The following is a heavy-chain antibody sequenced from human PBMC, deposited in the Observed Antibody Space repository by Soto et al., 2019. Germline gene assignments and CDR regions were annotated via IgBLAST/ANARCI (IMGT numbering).Heavy chain of an antibody. D-gene: IGHD2-2*01. CDR2: IIPIFGIA. J-gene: IGHJ6*02. CDR1: GGTFSRYS. V-gene: IGHV1-69*08. Sequence: QVQLVQSGAEVKKPGSSVKVSCKASGGTFSRYSITWVRQAPGHGLEWIGRIIPIFGIASYAQKFQGRVTITADESTSTAYMELSSLRSDATAVYYCAREDRDRATGLVPAAIDGMDVWGQGTTVTVSS. CDR3: AREDRDRATGLVPAAIDGMDV.